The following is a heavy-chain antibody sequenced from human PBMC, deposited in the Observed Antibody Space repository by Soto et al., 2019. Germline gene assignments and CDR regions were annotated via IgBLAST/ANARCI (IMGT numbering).Heavy chain of an antibody. V-gene: IGHV4-59*01. CDR2: IYYSGST. CDR3: ARAYGSGSYYEYYFDY. D-gene: IGHD3-10*01. Sequence: SETLSLTCTVSGGSISRYYWNWIRQPPGKGLEWIGYIYYSGSTNYNPSPKSRVTISVDTSKNQFSLKLSSVTAADTAMYYCARAYGSGSYYEYYFDYWGQGTLVTVYS. J-gene: IGHJ4*02. CDR1: GGSISRYY.